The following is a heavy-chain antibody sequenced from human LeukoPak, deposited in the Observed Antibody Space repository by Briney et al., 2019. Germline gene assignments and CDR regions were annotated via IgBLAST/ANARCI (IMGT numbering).Heavy chain of an antibody. CDR3: ARDGIAVAGNSPNPALTTPFFDY. CDR1: GYTFTSYG. D-gene: IGHD6-19*01. Sequence: ASVKVSCKASGYTFTSYGISWERQAPGQGLEWMGWISAYNGNTNYAQKLQGRVSMTTDTSTSTAYMELRSLRSDDTAVYYCARDGIAVAGNSPNPALTTPFFDYWGQGTLVTVSS. CDR2: ISAYNGNT. V-gene: IGHV1-18*01. J-gene: IGHJ4*02.